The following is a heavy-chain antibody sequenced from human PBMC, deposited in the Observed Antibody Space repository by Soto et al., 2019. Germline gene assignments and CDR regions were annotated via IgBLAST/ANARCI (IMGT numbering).Heavy chain of an antibody. J-gene: IGHJ6*02. Sequence: PSETLSLTCTVSGGSISSSSYYWGWIRQPPGKGLEWIGSIYYSGSTYYNPSLKSRVTISVDTSKNQFSLKLSSVTAADTAVYYCARLYDFWSGYYYTLYYYGMDVWGQGTRVTVSS. V-gene: IGHV4-39*01. D-gene: IGHD3-3*01. CDR2: IYYSGST. CDR1: GGSISSSSYY. CDR3: ARLYDFWSGYYYTLYYYGMDV.